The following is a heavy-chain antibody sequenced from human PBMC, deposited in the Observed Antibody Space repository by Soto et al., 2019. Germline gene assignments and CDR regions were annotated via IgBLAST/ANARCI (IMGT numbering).Heavy chain of an antibody. D-gene: IGHD6-13*01. CDR2: IYYSGST. Sequence: QVQLQESGPGLVKPSQTLSLTCTVSGGSISSGGYYWSGIRQHPGKGLEWIGYIYYSGSTYYNPSLKSRVTISVDTSKNQFSLKLSSVTAADTAVYYCARIGDVVAAAALDYWGQGTLVTVSS. CDR1: GGSISSGGYY. V-gene: IGHV4-31*03. CDR3: ARIGDVVAAAALDY. J-gene: IGHJ4*02.